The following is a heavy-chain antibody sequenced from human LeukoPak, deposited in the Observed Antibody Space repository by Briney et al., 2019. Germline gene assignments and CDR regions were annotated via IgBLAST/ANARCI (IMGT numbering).Heavy chain of an antibody. Sequence: PSETLSLTCTVSGGSISSNSYYWGWIRQPPGKGLEWIGSIDYSGSTYYNPSLKSRVTISVDTSKNQFSLKLRSVSAADTAVYYCARHVYYHSSGYYYEGLSYFDYWGQGTLVTVAS. CDR1: GGSISSNSYY. D-gene: IGHD3-22*01. CDR2: IDYSGST. J-gene: IGHJ4*02. CDR3: ARHVYYHSSGYYYEGLSYFDY. V-gene: IGHV4-39*01.